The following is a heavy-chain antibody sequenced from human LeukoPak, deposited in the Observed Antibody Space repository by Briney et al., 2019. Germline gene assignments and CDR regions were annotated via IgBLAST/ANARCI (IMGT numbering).Heavy chain of an antibody. Sequence: SETLSLTCTVSGGSISSHYWSWIRQPPGKGLEWIGYIYYSGSTNYNPSLKSRVTISVDTSKNQFSLKLSTVTAADTAVYYWARRGTYGASGAFDIWGQGTMVTVSS. CDR2: IYYSGST. D-gene: IGHD4/OR15-4a*01. CDR1: GGSISSHY. J-gene: IGHJ3*02. CDR3: ARRGTYGASGAFDI. V-gene: IGHV4-59*11.